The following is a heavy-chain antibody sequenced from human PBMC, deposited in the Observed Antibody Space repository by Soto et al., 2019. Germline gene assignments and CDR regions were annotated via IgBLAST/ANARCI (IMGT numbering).Heavy chain of an antibody. D-gene: IGHD3-22*01. V-gene: IGHV4-30-2*01. CDR2: TYHSGST. CDR3: ARGRYYDSSGYQPPLDY. Sequence: PSETLSLTCAVSGGSISSGGYSWSWIRQPPGKGLEWIGYTYHSGSTYYNPSLKSRVTISVDRSKNQFSLKLSSVTAADTAVYYCARGRYYDSSGYQPPLDYWGQGTLVTVSS. J-gene: IGHJ4*02. CDR1: GGSISSGGYS.